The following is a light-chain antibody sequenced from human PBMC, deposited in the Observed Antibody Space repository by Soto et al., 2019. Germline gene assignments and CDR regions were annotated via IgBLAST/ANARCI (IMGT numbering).Light chain of an antibody. J-gene: IGLJ2*01. CDR3: SSYTSSSAPVV. V-gene: IGLV2-14*01. Sequence: QSALTQPASVSGSPGQSITISCTGTSSDVGGYNYVSWYQQHPGKAPKLMIYDVSNRPSGVSNRFSGSKSGNTASLTISGPQAEVSAGYSRSSYTSSSAPVVFGGGTKLSVL. CDR1: SSDVGGYNY. CDR2: DVS.